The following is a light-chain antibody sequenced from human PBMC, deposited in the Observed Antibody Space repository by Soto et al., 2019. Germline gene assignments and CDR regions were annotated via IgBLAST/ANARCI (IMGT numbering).Light chain of an antibody. CDR2: GAS. J-gene: IGKJ2*03. CDR1: QDVSTN. CDR3: QHYNNWPPYS. V-gene: IGKV3-15*01. Sequence: TVMTQSPDTLSVSPGESATLSCRASQDVSTNLAWFQQKPGQTPRLVLYGASQRATGIPARFSGSGSGRHFTLTISSLQSEDFGVYYCQHYNNWPPYSFGQGTKVDIK.